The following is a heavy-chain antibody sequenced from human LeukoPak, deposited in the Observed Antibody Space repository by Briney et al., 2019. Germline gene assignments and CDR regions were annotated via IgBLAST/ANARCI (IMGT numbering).Heavy chain of an antibody. CDR1: GFTLSSYG. CDR2: IWYVGSNK. CDR3: ARVSVTIFGVVPFDY. J-gene: IGHJ4*02. V-gene: IGHV3-33*01. D-gene: IGHD3-3*01. Sequence: PGGSLRLSCAASGFTLSSYGMHWVRQAPGKGLEWVAVIWYVGSNKYYADSVKGRFTISRYNSKNTLYLQMNSLRAEDTAVYYCARVSVTIFGVVPFDYWGQGTLVTVSS.